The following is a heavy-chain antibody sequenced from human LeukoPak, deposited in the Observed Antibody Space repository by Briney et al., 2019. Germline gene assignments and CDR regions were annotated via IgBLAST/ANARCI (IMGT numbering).Heavy chain of an antibody. V-gene: IGHV3-48*02. CDR2: ASGNKI. CDR1: GFTFSSHA. CDR3: ARDSGHAFDI. J-gene: IGHJ3*02. D-gene: IGHD2-15*01. Sequence: GGSLRLSCVASGFTFSSHAMNWVRQAPGKGLEWVSYASGNKIHYADSVKGRSTISRDSARNSLYLQMSSLRDEDTAVYFCARDSGHAFDIWGQGTMVTVSS.